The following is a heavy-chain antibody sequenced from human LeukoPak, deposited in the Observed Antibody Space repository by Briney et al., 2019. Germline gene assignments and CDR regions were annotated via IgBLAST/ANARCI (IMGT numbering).Heavy chain of an antibody. Sequence: PSGTLSLTCTVCGGSISSGCYYWSWSRQHPGKGLEWIGYIYYSGSTYYNPSLKSRVTISVDTSKNQFSLKLSSVTAADTAVYYCASGEVAAAGLDYWGQGTLVTVSS. V-gene: IGHV4-31*03. CDR1: GGSISSGCYY. J-gene: IGHJ4*02. CDR3: ASGEVAAAGLDY. D-gene: IGHD6-13*01. CDR2: IYYSGST.